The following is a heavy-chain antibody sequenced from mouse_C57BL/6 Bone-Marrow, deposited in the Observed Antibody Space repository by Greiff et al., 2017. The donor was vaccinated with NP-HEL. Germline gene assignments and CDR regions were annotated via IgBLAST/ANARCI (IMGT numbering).Heavy chain of an antibody. Sequence: VQLQQPGAELVMPGASVKLSCKASGYTFTSYWMHWVKQRPGQGLEWIGEIDPSDSYTNYNQKFKGKSTLTVDKSSSTAYMQLSSLTSEDSAVYYCARWLLLYYAMDCWGQGTSVTVSS. D-gene: IGHD2-3*01. CDR1: GYTFTSYW. CDR2: IDPSDSYT. J-gene: IGHJ4*01. V-gene: IGHV1-69*01. CDR3: ARWLLLYYAMDC.